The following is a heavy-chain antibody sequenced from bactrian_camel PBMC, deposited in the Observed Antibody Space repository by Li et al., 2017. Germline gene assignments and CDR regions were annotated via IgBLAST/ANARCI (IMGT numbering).Heavy chain of an antibody. CDR1: GHTASSYC. J-gene: IGHJ4*01. CDR2: SVTETSTT. CDR3: AASWDWRCRDYPRDFEYKL. V-gene: IGHV3-2*01. Sequence: QLVESGGGSVQAGGSLRLSCVASGHTASSYCMGWFRQAPGKEREVVAVSVTETSTTSYADSVKGRFTISQDNAKNLLYLQMNSLKPEDTAMYYCAASWDWRCRDYPRDFEYKLWGQGTQVTVS. D-gene: IGHD1*01.